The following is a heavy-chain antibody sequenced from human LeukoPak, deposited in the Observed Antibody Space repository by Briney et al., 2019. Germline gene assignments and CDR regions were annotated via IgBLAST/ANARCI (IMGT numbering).Heavy chain of an antibody. J-gene: IGHJ5*02. Sequence: ASVKVSCKASGGTFSSYAISWVRQAPGQGLEWMGGIIPIFGTATYAQKFQGRVTMTRDTSTSTVYMELSSLRSEDTAVYYCATELGYNNTWGQGILVTVSS. CDR2: IIPIFGTA. D-gene: IGHD1-14*01. V-gene: IGHV1-69*05. CDR3: ATELGYNNT. CDR1: GGTFSSYA.